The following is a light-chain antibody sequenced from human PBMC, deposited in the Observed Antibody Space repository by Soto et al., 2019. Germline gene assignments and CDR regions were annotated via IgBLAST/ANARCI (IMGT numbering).Light chain of an antibody. CDR1: SSDVGHYNF. J-gene: IGLJ3*02. CDR2: DVT. Sequence: QSALTQPHSVSGSPGQSVTISCSGTSSDVGHYNFVSWYQHHPGKAPNLLIYDVTTRPSGVPDRFSGSKSGNTASLTISALQAEDEGDFYCCSYAGSYTWVFGGGTKLTVL. CDR3: CSYAGSYTWV. V-gene: IGLV2-11*01.